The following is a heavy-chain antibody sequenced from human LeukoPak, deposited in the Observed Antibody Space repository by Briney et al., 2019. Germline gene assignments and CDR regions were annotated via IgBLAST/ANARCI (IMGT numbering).Heavy chain of an antibody. CDR3: AREWLLSKTRRSFDL. J-gene: IGHJ2*01. V-gene: IGHV3-7*03. CDR2: IKQDGSDA. CDR1: GLTVSSYW. Sequence: PGGSLRLSCEASGLTVSSYWMTWVRQAPGKGLEWVANIKQDGSDANYVDSVKGRFTISRDHAKNSVYLQMNSLRGEDTAVYFCAREWLLSKTRRSFDLWGRGTVVTVSS. D-gene: IGHD2-21*02.